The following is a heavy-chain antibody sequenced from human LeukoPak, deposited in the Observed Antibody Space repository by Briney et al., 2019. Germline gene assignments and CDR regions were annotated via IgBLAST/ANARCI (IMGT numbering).Heavy chain of an antibody. CDR1: GGSISSSSYY. J-gene: IGHJ3*02. Sequence: SETLSLTCTVSGGSISSSSYYWGWIRQPPGKGLEWIGSIYYSGSTYYNPSLKSRVTISVDTSKNQFPLKLSSVTAADTAVYYCARIAVTTDSAFDIWGQGTMVTVSS. CDR3: ARIAVTTDSAFDI. V-gene: IGHV4-39*06. D-gene: IGHD4-17*01. CDR2: IYYSGST.